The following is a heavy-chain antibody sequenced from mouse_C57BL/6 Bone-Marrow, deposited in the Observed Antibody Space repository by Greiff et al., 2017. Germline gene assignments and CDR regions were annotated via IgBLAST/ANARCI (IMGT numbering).Heavy chain of an antibody. CDR2: IDPSDSYT. Sequence: VQLQQSGAELVMPGASVKLSCQASGYTFTSYWMHWVKQRPGQGLEWIGEIDPSDSYTNYNQKFKGKSTLTVDKSSSTAYMQLSSLTSEDSAVYYCAREWGAMDYWGQGTSVTVSS. CDR3: AREWGAMDY. J-gene: IGHJ4*01. V-gene: IGHV1-69*01. CDR1: GYTFTSYW.